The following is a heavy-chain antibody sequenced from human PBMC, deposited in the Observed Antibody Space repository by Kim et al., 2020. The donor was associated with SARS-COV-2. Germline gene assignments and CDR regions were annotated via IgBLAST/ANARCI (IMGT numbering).Heavy chain of an antibody. CDR3: ASGRARYCSGGSCYSIDY. D-gene: IGHD2-15*01. V-gene: IGHV4-34*01. Sequence: SETLSLTCAVYGGSFSGYYWSWIRQPPGKGLEWIGEINHSGSTNYNPSLTSRVTISVATSKTQFSLKLSSVTAADTAVYYCASGRARYCSGGSCYSIDY. CDR1: GGSFSGYY. CDR2: INHSGST. J-gene: IGHJ4*01.